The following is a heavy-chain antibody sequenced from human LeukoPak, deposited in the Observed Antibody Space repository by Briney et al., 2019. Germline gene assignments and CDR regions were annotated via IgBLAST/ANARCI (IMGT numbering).Heavy chain of an antibody. CDR1: GGSFSGYY. CDR3: ARGRPPSGYDFSY. J-gene: IGHJ4*02. Sequence: LSETLSLTCAVYGGSFSGYYWSRIRQPPGKGLEWIGEINHSGSTNYNPSLKSRVTISVDTSKNQFSLKLSSVTAADTAVYCCARGRPPSGYDFSYWGQGTLVTVSS. D-gene: IGHD5-12*01. CDR2: INHSGST. V-gene: IGHV4-34*01.